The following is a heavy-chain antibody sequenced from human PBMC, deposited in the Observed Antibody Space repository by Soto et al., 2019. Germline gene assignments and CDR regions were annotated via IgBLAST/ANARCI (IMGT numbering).Heavy chain of an antibody. CDR1: GGSISSYY. J-gene: IGHJ6*03. D-gene: IGHD6-6*01. CDR2: IYYSGST. CDR3: ARLASSIAARRPFYYYYYMDV. V-gene: IGHV4-59*08. Sequence: QVQLQESGPGLVKPSETLSLTCTVSGGSISSYYWSWIRQPPGKGLEWIGYIYYSGSTNYNPSLKSRVTISVDTSKKQFSLKLSSVTAADTAVYYCARLASSIAARRPFYYYYYMDVWGKGTTVTVSS.